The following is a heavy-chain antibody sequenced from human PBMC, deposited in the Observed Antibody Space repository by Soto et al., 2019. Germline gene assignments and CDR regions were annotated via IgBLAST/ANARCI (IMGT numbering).Heavy chain of an antibody. Sequence: QVPLVQSGAEVKKPGASVKVSCKASGYTFTSYGISWVRQAPGQGLEWMGWISAYNGNTNYAQKLQGRVTMTTDTSTSTAYMELRSLRSDDTAVYYCARDPPDIVVVPAAMVDYYYYMDVWGKGTTVTVSS. CDR1: GYTFTSYG. CDR3: ARDPPDIVVVPAAMVDYYYYMDV. D-gene: IGHD2-2*01. J-gene: IGHJ6*03. V-gene: IGHV1-18*01. CDR2: ISAYNGNT.